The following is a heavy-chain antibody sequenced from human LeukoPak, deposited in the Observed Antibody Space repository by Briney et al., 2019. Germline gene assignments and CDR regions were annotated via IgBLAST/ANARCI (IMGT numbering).Heavy chain of an antibody. Sequence: GGSLRLSCAASGFTFSNYGMDWVRQAPGKGLEWVSGVSNRDGRAYYADSVKGRFTVSRDNSRGTPHLQMSSLRAEDTALYYCASGMSLTGDGPFDFWGQGTLVTVSS. V-gene: IGHV3-23*01. J-gene: IGHJ4*02. CDR2: VSNRDGRA. D-gene: IGHD3-9*01. CDR3: ASGMSLTGDGPFDF. CDR1: GFTFSNYG.